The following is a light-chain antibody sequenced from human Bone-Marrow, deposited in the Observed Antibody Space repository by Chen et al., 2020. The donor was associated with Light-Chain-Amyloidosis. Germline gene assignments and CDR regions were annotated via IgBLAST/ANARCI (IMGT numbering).Light chain of an antibody. V-gene: IGLV3-21*02. CDR2: DDS. CDR1: NIGSTS. J-gene: IGLJ3*02. CDR3: QVCDRSSDRPV. Sequence: SYVLTQPSSVSVAPGQTATIACGGNNIGSTSVHWYQQTPGQAPLLVVYDDSDRPSGIPERLSSSNSGNTATLTISRVEAGDEADYYCQVCDRSSDRPVFGGGTKLTVL.